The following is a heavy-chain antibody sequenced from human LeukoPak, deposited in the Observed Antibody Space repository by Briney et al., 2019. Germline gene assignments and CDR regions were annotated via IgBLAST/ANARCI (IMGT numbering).Heavy chain of an antibody. Sequence: ASVKVSCKASGYTFTGYYMHWVRQAPGQGLGWMGWNNPNSGGTNYAQKFQGWVTMTGDTSISTAYMELSRLRSDDTAVYYCARDVVGRGYCSGGTCFPDYYGMDVWGQGTTVTVSS. CDR1: GYTFTGYY. V-gene: IGHV1-2*04. D-gene: IGHD2-15*01. CDR3: ARDVVGRGYCSGGTCFPDYYGMDV. CDR2: NNPNSGGT. J-gene: IGHJ6*02.